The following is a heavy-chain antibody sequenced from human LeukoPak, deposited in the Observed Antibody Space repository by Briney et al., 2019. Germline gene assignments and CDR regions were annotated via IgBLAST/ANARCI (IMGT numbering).Heavy chain of an antibody. CDR2: IRGSGGST. V-gene: IGHV3-23*01. J-gene: IGHJ1*01. CDR1: GFTFSSYA. D-gene: IGHD3-10*01. Sequence: GGSLRLSCAASGFTFSSYAMSWVRQAPGKGLEWVSAIRGSGGSTYYADSVKGRFTISRDNSKNTLYLQMNSLRAEDTAVYYCARVTMVRGVPFEYFQHWGQGTLVTVSS. CDR3: ARVTMVRGVPFEYFQH.